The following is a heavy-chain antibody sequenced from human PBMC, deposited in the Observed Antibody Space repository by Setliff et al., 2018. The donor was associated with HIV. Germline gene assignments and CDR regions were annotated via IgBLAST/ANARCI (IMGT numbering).Heavy chain of an antibody. Sequence: LTCTVSGGSINISSYYWGWIRQPPGKGLEWIGSMYYSGSTYQNLSLKRRVTISVDMSKNQFSLKLSSVTAADTAVYYCASGNCAGDCYHDYWGQGTLVTVSS. CDR1: GGSINISSYY. V-gene: IGHV4-39*01. CDR3: ASGNCAGDCYHDY. CDR2: MYYSGST. D-gene: IGHD2-21*02. J-gene: IGHJ4*02.